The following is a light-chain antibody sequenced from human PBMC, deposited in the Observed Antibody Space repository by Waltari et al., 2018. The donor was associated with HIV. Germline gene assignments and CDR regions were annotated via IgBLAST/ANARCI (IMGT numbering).Light chain of an antibody. V-gene: IGLV1-47*01. CDR2: RKK. J-gene: IGLJ1*01. CDR3: ATWNDSLSGYV. Sequence: QSVLTQPPSASGTPGQRVTISCSGSSSNIGRNYVYWYQQLPGTAPKLLIYRKKQRPSGGPNRFSGSKSGTSASLAISGLRSEDEADYYCATWNDSLSGYVFGTGTKVTV. CDR1: SSNIGRNY.